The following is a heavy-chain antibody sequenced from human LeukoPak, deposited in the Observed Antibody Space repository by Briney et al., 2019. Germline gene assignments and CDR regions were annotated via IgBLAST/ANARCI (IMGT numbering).Heavy chain of an antibody. CDR3: ARDRHYGDLSDAFDI. Sequence: SETLSLTCTVSGGSISSSSYYWGWIRQPPGKGLEWIGSIYYSGSTYYNPSLKSRVTISVDTSKNQFSLKLSSVTAADAAVYYCARDRHYGDLSDAFDIWGQGTMVTVSS. CDR2: IYYSGST. J-gene: IGHJ3*02. V-gene: IGHV4-39*07. CDR1: GGSISSSSYY. D-gene: IGHD4-17*01.